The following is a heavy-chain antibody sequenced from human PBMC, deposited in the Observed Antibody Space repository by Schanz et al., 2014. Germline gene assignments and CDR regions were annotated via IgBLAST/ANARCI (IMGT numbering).Heavy chain of an antibody. Sequence: QIQLVQSGPEVKKPGATVKVSCKASGYIFINSGISWVRQAPGQGLEWMGWISVYNHNKEYDQKFQGRVTMTTDTSTSTAYMALTDLRSDDTAVYYCARDRRFFDRDDLYYFDSCGQGPLVTVSS. CDR1: GYIFINSG. CDR3: ARDRRFFDRDDLYYFDS. D-gene: IGHD3-3*01. CDR2: ISVYNHNK. V-gene: IGHV1-18*01. J-gene: IGHJ4*02.